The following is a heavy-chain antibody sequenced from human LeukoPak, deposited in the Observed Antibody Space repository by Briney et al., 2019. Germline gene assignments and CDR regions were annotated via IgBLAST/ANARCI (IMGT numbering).Heavy chain of an antibody. J-gene: IGHJ4*02. D-gene: IGHD3-22*01. CDR3: ARVVNYDSSGYYYPRLDY. V-gene: IGHV4-34*09. Sequence: SETLSLTCAVYGGSFSGYYWSWIRQPPGKGLEWIGYIYYSGSTYYNPSLKSRVTISVDTSKNQFSLKLSSVTAADTAVYYCARVVNYDSSGYYYPRLDYWGQGTLVTVSS. CDR1: GGSFSGYY. CDR2: IYYSGST.